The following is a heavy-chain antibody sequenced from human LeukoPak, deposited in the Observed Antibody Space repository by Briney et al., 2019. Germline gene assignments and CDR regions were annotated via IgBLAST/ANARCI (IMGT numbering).Heavy chain of an antibody. CDR2: ISSSSSYI. CDR3: ARDMDTIFGVVISSGNYDY. Sequence: GGSLRLSCAASGFTFSSYSMNWVRQAPGKGLEWVSSISSSSSYIYYADSVKGRFTISRDNAKNSLYLQINSLRAEDTAVYYCARDMDTIFGVVISSGNYDYWGQGTLVTVSS. V-gene: IGHV3-21*01. CDR1: GFTFSSYS. D-gene: IGHD3-3*01. J-gene: IGHJ4*02.